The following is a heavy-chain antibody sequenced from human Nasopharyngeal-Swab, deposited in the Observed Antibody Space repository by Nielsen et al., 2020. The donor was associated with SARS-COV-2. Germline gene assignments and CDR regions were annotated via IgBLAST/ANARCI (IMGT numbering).Heavy chain of an antibody. V-gene: IGHV1-2*06. Sequence: ASVKVSCKTSGYTFSDYFLHWVREAPGQGLEWMGRLNPNTGVANYAQKFQGRVTMTRDTSLSTGYMELSSLRSDDTAVYYCARKKQLVRPFDYWAQGTLVTVSS. J-gene: IGHJ4*02. CDR2: LNPNTGVA. D-gene: IGHD6-13*01. CDR1: GYTFSDYF. CDR3: ARKKQLVRPFDY.